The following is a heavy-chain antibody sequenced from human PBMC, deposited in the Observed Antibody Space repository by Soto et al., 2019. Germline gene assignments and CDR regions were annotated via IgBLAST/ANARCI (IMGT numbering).Heavy chain of an antibody. CDR1: GGTFGSYA. J-gene: IGHJ6*02. V-gene: IGHV1-69*01. D-gene: IGHD2-2*01. CDR3: ARSQGSSTSLETYYDDYDGMDA. CDR2: NIPIPGTA. Sequence: QVQLVQSGAEVKKPGSSVKVSCKASGGTFGSYAISWVRQAPGQGLEWMGGNIPIPGTANYAEKIQGRVTMAADESTSTGYMELGSLRSEDTAVYDGARSQGSSTSLETYYDDYDGMDAWGQGTTVTVSS.